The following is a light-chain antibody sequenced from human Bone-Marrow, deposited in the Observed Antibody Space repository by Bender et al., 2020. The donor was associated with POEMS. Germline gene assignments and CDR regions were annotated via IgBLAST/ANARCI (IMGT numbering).Light chain of an antibody. J-gene: IGLJ3*02. CDR1: NIGSNS. Sequence: SYVLTQSPPVSVAPGQTAMITCEGDNIGSNSVHWYQQRPGQAPVLVVYDDNERSSGIPDRFSGSKSGTSASLAITGLRPEDEAYYYCSACTLDERSVLGGGTWVTVL. CDR3: SACTLDERSV. V-gene: IGLV3-21*02. CDR2: DDN.